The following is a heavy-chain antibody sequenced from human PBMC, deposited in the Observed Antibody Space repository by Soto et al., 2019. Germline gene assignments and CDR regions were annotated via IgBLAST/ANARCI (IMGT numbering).Heavy chain of an antibody. D-gene: IGHD6-19*01. V-gene: IGHV3-30*18. CDR2: ISDDGRNG. J-gene: IGHJ6*02. CDR3: AKLSHSGWHHHYYGMDV. Sequence: QVQLLESGGGVVQPGTSLRLSCAASGFIFSTNGMYWVRQAPGKGLEWVALISDDGRNGWHADSVKGRFTISRDISKNSLYLQMNSLRPEDTAVYYCAKLSHSGWHHHYYGMDVWGQGTTVTVPS. CDR1: GFIFSTNG.